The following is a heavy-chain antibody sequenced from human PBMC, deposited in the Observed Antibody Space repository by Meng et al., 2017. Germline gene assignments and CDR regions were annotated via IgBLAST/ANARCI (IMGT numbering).Heavy chain of an antibody. D-gene: IGHD3-3*01. CDR2: ISSSGSTI. V-gene: IGHV3-11*01. CDR1: GFTFSDYY. J-gene: IGHJ3*02. CDR3: ARFLGAFDI. Sequence: APLGGSWWVLSNPGGSLRVSFAASGFTFSDYYRSWIRQAPGKGREWVSYISSSGSTIYYADSVKGRFTISRDNAKNSLYLQMNSLKAEDTAVYYCARFLGAFDIWGQGTMVTVSS.